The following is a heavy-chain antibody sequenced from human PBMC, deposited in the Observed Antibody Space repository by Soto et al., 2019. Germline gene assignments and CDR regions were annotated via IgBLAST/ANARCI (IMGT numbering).Heavy chain of an antibody. CDR2: ISPSGST. Sequence: QVQLQESGPGLVKPSQTLSLTCTVSGGSISSAAYYWSWIRQHPGKGLEWIGYISPSGSTYYNPSLKSRVISSVDTSKNQFSLSLTSVTAADTAVYYCAREYTYGSNFFDCWGQGALVTVSS. D-gene: IGHD2-2*02. CDR1: GGSISSAAYY. CDR3: AREYTYGSNFFDC. J-gene: IGHJ4*02. V-gene: IGHV4-31*03.